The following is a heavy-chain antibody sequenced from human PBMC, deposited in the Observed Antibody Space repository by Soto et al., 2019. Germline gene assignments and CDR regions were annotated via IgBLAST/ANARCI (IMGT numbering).Heavy chain of an antibody. CDR3: AMVDVYVTPSPQDV. CDR1: GYTFTRYG. V-gene: IGHV1-18*01. Sequence: QVQQVQSGAEVKNPGASVTVSCKASGYTFTRYGIGWARQAPGQGLEWMGWINTYNGNTNYAQNVQGRVTLTTDTATSTAYMELRSLRSNDTAIYYCAMVDVYVTPSPQDVWGQGTTVIVSS. D-gene: IGHD3-16*01. CDR2: INTYNGNT. J-gene: IGHJ6*02.